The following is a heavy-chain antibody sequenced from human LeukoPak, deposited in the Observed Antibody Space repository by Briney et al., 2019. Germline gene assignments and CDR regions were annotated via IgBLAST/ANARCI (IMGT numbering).Heavy chain of an antibody. CDR1: GYTLTELS. CDR2: FDPEDGET. J-gene: IGHJ3*02. Sequence: ASVKVSCKVSGYTLTELSMHWVRQAPGKGLEWMGGFDPEDGETIYAQKFQGRVTMTEDTSTDTAYMELSSLRSEDTAVYYCATSPPQSPVRGVIINAGLDDAFDIWGQGTMVTVSS. D-gene: IGHD3-10*02. V-gene: IGHV1-24*01. CDR3: ATSPPQSPVRGVIINAGLDDAFDI.